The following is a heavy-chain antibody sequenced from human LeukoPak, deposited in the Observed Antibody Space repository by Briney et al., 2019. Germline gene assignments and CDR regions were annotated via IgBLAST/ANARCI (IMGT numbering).Heavy chain of an antibody. CDR3: AKDHEDN. CDR2: IRSGGGST. J-gene: IGHJ4*01. CDR1: GFILSNYA. Sequence: GGSLRLSCVSSGFILSNYAMSWVRQAPGKGLEWVAAIRSGGGSTYYPDSVNGRLTLSRDNPKNKLYLQMNNLLAKDTAVYNCAKDHEDNWGQGTLVTVSS. V-gene: IGHV3-23*01.